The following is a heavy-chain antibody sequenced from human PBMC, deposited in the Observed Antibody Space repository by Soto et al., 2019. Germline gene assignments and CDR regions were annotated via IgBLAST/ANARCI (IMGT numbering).Heavy chain of an antibody. V-gene: IGHV1-18*01. CDR2: ISGYDGNT. D-gene: IGHD3-10*01. Sequence: ASVKVSCKASGFTLNDFGVSWVRQAPGQGLEWMGWISGYDGNTNFAQKYEGRVTMTVDSSTSTAYMELRNLRSDDTAMYYCAREKWFGQTPFDSWGQGTLVTVSS. CDR3: AREKWFGQTPFDS. CDR1: GFTLNDFG. J-gene: IGHJ4*02.